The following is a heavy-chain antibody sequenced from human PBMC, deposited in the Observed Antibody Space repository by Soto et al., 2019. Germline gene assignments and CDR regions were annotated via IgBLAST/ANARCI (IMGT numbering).Heavy chain of an antibody. CDR3: ARSSSGPPPDAFDI. J-gene: IGHJ3*02. D-gene: IGHD6-19*01. Sequence: ASVKVSCKASGYTFTSYVISWVRQAPGQGLEWMGWISAYNGNTNYAQKLQGRVTMTTDTSTSTAYMELRSLRSDDTAVYYCARSSSGPPPDAFDIWGQGTMVTVSS. CDR1: GYTFTSYV. V-gene: IGHV1-18*01. CDR2: ISAYNGNT.